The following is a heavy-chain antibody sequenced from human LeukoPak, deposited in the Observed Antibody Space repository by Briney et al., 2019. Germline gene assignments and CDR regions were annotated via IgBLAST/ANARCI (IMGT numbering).Heavy chain of an antibody. CDR1: GFTFNSYA. V-gene: IGHV3-23*01. CDR3: AKDRGLYSGSHGFDY. CDR2: INGNGGGT. J-gene: IGHJ4*02. D-gene: IGHD1-26*01. Sequence: GGSLRLSCAASGFTFNSYAMSWVRQAPGKGLEWVSGINGNGGGTYYADSVKGRFTISRDKSKNTLYLQMNSLRAEDTAVYYCAKDRGLYSGSHGFDYWGQGTLVTVSS.